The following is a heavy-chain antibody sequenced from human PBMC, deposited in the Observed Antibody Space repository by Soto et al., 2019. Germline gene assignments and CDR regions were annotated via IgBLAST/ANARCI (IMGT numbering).Heavy chain of an antibody. CDR3: TAEPRYTAAFDI. J-gene: IGHJ3*02. V-gene: IGHV3-15*01. Sequence: EEQLVESGGGLVEPGGSLRLSCAASGFNFPNAWLNWVRQAPGKGLEWVVRIKSKGDGETTDYAAPVKGRVAISRDDSKNILYLQMKSLKTEDTALYYCTAEPRYTAAFDIWGQGTMVTVSS. CDR1: GFNFPNAW. CDR2: IKSKGDGETT. D-gene: IGHD1-1*01.